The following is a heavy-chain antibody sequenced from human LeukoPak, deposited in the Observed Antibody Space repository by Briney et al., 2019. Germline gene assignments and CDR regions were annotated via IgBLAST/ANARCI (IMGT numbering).Heavy chain of an antibody. CDR1: GGSFSGYY. CDR3: ARETMTTGTYYFDY. D-gene: IGHD4-17*01. J-gene: IGHJ4*02. Sequence: SETLTLTCAVYGGSFSGYYWSWIRQPPGKGLEWIGEINHSGSTNYNPSLKSRVTISVDTSKKQYSLRPSSVTAADTAVYYCARETMTTGTYYFDYRGQGNPGPVSP. CDR2: INHSGST. V-gene: IGHV4-34*01.